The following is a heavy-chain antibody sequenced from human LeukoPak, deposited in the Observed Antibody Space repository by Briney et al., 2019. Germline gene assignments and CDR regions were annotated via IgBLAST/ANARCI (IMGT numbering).Heavy chain of an antibody. Sequence: GGSLRLSCAASGFTFSSYSMNWVRQAPGKGLEWVSSISSSSSYIYYADSVKGRFTISRDNAKNSLYLQMNSLRAEDTAVYYCARYPYSSSWSSNYMDVWGKGTTVTVSS. V-gene: IGHV3-21*01. J-gene: IGHJ6*03. CDR1: GFTFSSYS. D-gene: IGHD6-13*01. CDR2: ISSSSSYI. CDR3: ARYPYSSSWSSNYMDV.